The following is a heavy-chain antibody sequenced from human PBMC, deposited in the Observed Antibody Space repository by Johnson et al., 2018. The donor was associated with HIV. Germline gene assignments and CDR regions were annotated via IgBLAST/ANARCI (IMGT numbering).Heavy chain of an antibody. CDR1: GFTFSQYA. J-gene: IGHJ3*02. Sequence: EQLVESGGGLVQPGESLRLSCVASGFTFSQYAMHWVRQAPGKGLEYVSAISTTGVSTYYADSVRGRFTISRDNSKNTLYLQMGSLRAEDMAVYYCARDGGWLDAFDIWGQGTMVTVSS. D-gene: IGHD6-19*01. CDR2: ISTTGVST. V-gene: IGHV3-64*07. CDR3: ARDGGWLDAFDI.